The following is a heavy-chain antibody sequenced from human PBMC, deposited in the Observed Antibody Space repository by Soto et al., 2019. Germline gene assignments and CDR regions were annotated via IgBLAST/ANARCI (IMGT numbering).Heavy chain of an antibody. V-gene: IGHV4-31*03. CDR2: IYYSGST. CDR3: ARTTVVAAYYYCDF. J-gene: IGHJ4*02. CDR1: GGSISSGAYY. D-gene: IGHD2-15*01. Sequence: QVQLQESGPGLVKPSQTLSLTCTVSGGSISSGAYYWNWIRQHPGKGLEWIGYIYYSGSTYYNPSLKSRVTISVDTSKNHFSLKLSSVTAAATAVYYCARTTVVAAYYYCDFWGQGTLVTVSA.